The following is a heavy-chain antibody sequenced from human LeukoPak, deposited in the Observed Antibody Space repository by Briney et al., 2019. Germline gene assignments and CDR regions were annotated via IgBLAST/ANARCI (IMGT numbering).Heavy chain of an antibody. CDR3: AREGALTVTKDAFDI. V-gene: IGHV4-4*07. J-gene: IGHJ3*02. CDR1: GGSISSYY. Sequence: PSETLSLTCTVSGGSISSYYWSWIRQPAGKGLEWIGRIYTSGSTNYNPSLKSRVTMSVDTSKNQFSLKLSSVTAADTAVYYCAREGALTVTKDAFDIWGQGTMVTVSS. D-gene: IGHD4-17*01. CDR2: IYTSGST.